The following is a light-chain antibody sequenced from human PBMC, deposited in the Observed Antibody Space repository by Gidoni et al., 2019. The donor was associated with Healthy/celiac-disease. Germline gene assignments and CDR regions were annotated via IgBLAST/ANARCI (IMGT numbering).Light chain of an antibody. CDR3: AAWDDSLNGVV. J-gene: IGLJ3*02. CDR2: STK. V-gene: IGLV1-44*01. Sequence: QSGLPQPPSAAGTPGQGVTISCSGRSANTGSNTVSWYPQLPGTAPQLLIYSTKQRPSWVPDRFSGSKSGTSASLAISGLQSDDEADYYCAAWDDSLNGVVFGGGTKLTVL. CDR1: SANTGSNT.